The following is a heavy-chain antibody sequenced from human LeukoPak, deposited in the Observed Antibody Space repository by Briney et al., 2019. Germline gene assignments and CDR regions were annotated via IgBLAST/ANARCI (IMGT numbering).Heavy chain of an antibody. V-gene: IGHV1-58*01. CDR3: AADMTYYYGSGSYPLYYYYYGMDV. J-gene: IGHJ6*02. Sequence: SVKVSCKASGFTFTSSAVQWERQARGQRLEWIGWIVVGSGNTNYAQKFQERVTITRDMSTSTAYMELSSLRSEDTAVYYCAADMTYYYGSGSYPLYYYYYGMDVWGQGTTVTVSS. CDR1: GFTFTSSA. CDR2: IVVGSGNT. D-gene: IGHD3-10*01.